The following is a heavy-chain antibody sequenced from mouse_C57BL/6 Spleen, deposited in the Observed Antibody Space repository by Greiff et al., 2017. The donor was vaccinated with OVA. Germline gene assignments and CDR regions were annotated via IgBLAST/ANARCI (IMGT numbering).Heavy chain of an antibody. D-gene: IGHD3-2*02. CDR1: GFTFSDYG. Sequence: EVKLMESGGGLVKPGGSLKLSCAASGFTFSDYGMHWVRQAPEKGLEWVAYISSGSSTIYYADTVKGRFTISRDNAKNTLFLQMTSLRSEDTAMYYCARPDSSGYGYAMDYWGQGTSVTVSS. J-gene: IGHJ4*01. CDR3: ARPDSSGYGYAMDY. CDR2: ISSGSSTI. V-gene: IGHV5-17*01.